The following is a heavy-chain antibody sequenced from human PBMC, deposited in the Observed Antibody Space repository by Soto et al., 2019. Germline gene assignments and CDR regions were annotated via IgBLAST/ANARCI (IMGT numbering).Heavy chain of an antibody. J-gene: IGHJ6*02. CDR1: GGSISSYY. CDR3: ARSYSSSWYYYGMDV. Sequence: PSETLSLTCTVSGGSISSYYWSWIRQPPGKGLEWIGYIYYSGSTNYNPSLKSRVTISVDTSKNQFSLKLSSVTAADTAVYYCARSYSSSWYYYGMDVWGQGTTVTVSS. V-gene: IGHV4-59*01. D-gene: IGHD6-13*01. CDR2: IYYSGST.